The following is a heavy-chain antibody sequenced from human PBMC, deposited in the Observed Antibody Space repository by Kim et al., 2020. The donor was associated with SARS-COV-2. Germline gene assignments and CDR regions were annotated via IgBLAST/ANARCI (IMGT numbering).Heavy chain of an antibody. CDR1: GGTISSYY. J-gene: IGHJ5*02. CDR3: ARTGLGWFDP. CDR2: ISYSGST. V-gene: IGHV4-59*08. Sequence: SETLSLTCTVSGGTISSYYWSWIRQPPGKGLEWIGYISYSGSTNYNPSLKSRVTISADTSKNQFPLKLSSVTAADTAVYYCARTGLGWFDPWGQGTLVTVSS.